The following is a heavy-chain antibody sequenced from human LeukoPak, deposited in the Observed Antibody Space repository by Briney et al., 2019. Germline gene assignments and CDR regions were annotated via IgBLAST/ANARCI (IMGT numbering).Heavy chain of an antibody. Sequence: GGSLRLSCAASGFTFNNYAMHWVRQAPGKGLEWVAVISYDGSNKYYADSVKGRFTISRDNAKNSLYLQMNSLRAEDTAVYYCARFWTVRESFDYWGQGTLVTVSS. V-gene: IGHV3-30*07. CDR1: GFTFNNYA. D-gene: IGHD3/OR15-3a*01. CDR3: ARFWTVRESFDY. CDR2: ISYDGSNK. J-gene: IGHJ4*02.